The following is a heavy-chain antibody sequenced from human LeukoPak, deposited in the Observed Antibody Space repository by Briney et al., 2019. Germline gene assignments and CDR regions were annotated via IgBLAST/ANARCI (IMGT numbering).Heavy chain of an antibody. V-gene: IGHV1-2*02. CDR2: VNPYSGGT. CDR1: GYTFTDYY. J-gene: IGHJ4*02. D-gene: IGHD3-10*01. Sequence: ASVKVSCKASGYTFTDYYIHWLRQAPGQGLEWMGWVNPYSGGTSFAQNFRSRVTLTRDTSTNTSYMELTSLRSDDTAVYYCARDSGERGSGSYLIAYWGQGTLVTVSS. CDR3: ARDSGERGSGSYLIAY.